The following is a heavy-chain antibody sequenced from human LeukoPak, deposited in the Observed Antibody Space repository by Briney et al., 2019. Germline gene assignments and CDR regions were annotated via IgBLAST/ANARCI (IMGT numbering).Heavy chain of an antibody. CDR1: GFTFSSYW. D-gene: IGHD2-15*01. CDR2: INSDGSNT. CDR3: ARGGSYSPAQIYGMDV. J-gene: IGHJ6*04. Sequence: GASLRLSCAASGFTFSSYWMHWVRQAPGQGLVWISRINSDGSNTSYADSVKGRFTISRDNAKNALYLQMNSLRAEDTAVYYCARGGSYSPAQIYGMDVWGKGTTVTVSS. V-gene: IGHV3-74*01.